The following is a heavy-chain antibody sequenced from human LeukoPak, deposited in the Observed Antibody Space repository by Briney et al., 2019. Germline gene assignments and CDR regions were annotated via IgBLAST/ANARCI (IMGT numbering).Heavy chain of an antibody. CDR2: ISYDGSNK. D-gene: IGHD3-10*01. V-gene: IGHV3-30-3*01. CDR3: ARDTRGSGSYYTYYFDY. CDR1: GFTFSSYA. J-gene: IGHJ4*02. Sequence: GGSLRLSCAASGFTFSSYAMHWVRQAPGKGLEWVAVISYDGSNKYYADSVKGRFTISRDNSKNTLYLQMNSLRAEDTAVYYCARDTRGSGSYYTYYFDYWGQGTLVTVSS.